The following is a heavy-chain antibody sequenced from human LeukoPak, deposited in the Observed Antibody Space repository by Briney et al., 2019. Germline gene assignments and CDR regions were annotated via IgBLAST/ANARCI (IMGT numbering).Heavy chain of an antibody. V-gene: IGHV3-74*01. CDR2: IKTDGSAT. CDR3: VREVNVDRRFGY. CDR1: GFSFSSHW. Sequence: PGGSLRLSCAASGFSFSSHWMHWVRQAPGKGLVWVSRIKTDGSATTYAGSVQGRFSISRDNAKSTLYLQMNSLRAEDTAVYYCVREVNVDRRFGYWGQGTLVTVSS. D-gene: IGHD5-12*01. J-gene: IGHJ4*02.